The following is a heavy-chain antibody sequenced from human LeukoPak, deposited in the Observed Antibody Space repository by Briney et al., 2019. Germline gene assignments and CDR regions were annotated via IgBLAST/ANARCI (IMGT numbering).Heavy chain of an antibody. CDR1: GYTFTDYF. CDR3: ARVVVAATNTYDAFDI. D-gene: IGHD2-15*01. Sequence: ASVKVSCKASGYTFTDYFIHWVRQAPGQGLEWMGGITPNSGYTNYAQKFRGRVTVTRNTSISTAYVELSRLTSDDTAVYYCARVVVAATNTYDAFDIWGQGTMVTVSS. J-gene: IGHJ3*02. V-gene: IGHV1-2*02. CDR2: ITPNSGYT.